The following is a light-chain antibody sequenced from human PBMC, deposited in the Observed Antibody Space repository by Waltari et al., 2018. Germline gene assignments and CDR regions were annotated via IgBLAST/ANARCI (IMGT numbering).Light chain of an antibody. Sequence: QSGLTQPPSVSGAPGQRVTISCTGSSSNIGAGYDVHWYQLFPGTAPKLLIYGNGNRPSGVPDRVSGSKSGTSASLAITVLQAEDEADYYCQSYDNTSGSIFGGGTKLTVL. CDR2: GNG. CDR1: SSNIGAGYD. V-gene: IGLV1-40*01. J-gene: IGLJ2*01. CDR3: QSYDNTSGSI.